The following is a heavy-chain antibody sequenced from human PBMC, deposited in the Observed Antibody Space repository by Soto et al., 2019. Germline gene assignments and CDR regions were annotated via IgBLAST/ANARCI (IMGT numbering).Heavy chain of an antibody. D-gene: IGHD2-15*01. Sequence: GGSLRLSCVVSGFTFSNYGMSWVRQAPGKGLEWVANIKQDGSEKYYVDSVRGRFTISRDNAKNSLYLQMNSLRAEDTAVYYCARDIVVVVAATHDAFDIWGQGTMVTVSS. CDR2: IKQDGSEK. J-gene: IGHJ3*02. CDR1: GFTFSNYG. V-gene: IGHV3-7*01. CDR3: ARDIVVVVAATHDAFDI.